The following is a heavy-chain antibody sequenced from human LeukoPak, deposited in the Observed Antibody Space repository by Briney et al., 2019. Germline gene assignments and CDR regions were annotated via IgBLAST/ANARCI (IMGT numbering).Heavy chain of an antibody. CDR3: ARRTQLLRLGELSFDY. CDR2: IYTSGST. D-gene: IGHD3-16*02. J-gene: IGHJ4*02. V-gene: IGHV4-4*07. Sequence: SETLSLTCTVSGGSISSYYWSWIRQPAGKGLERIGRIYTSGSTNYNPSLKSRVTMSVDTSKNQFSLKLSSVTAADTAVYYCARRTQLLRLGELSFDYWGQGTLVTVSS. CDR1: GGSISSYY.